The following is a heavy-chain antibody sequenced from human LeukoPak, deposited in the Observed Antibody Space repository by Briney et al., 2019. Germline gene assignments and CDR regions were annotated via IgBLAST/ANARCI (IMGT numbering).Heavy chain of an antibody. CDR3: AKNVEPMTLIRRGWFDP. CDR1: GFTFASYD. Sequence: GGSLRLSCATSGFTFASYDMNWVRQAPGKGLEWVSTISTGSNYIYYAGSVKGRFTISRDNAKGSLYLQMSSLRAEDTAIYYCAKNVEPMTLIRRGWFDPWGQGTLVTVSS. CDR2: ISTGSNYI. D-gene: IGHD2-21*02. J-gene: IGHJ5*02. V-gene: IGHV3-21*01.